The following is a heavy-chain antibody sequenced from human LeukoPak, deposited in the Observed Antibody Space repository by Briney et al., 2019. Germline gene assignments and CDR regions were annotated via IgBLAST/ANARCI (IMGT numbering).Heavy chain of an antibody. Sequence: SETLSLTCTVSGGSISSYYWSWIRQPPGKELEWIGNIYYSGTTSYNPSLKSRVTISRDMSKNQFSLKLSSVTAADTAVYYCASSSGYYYMDVWGKGTTVTVSS. D-gene: IGHD6-25*01. CDR3: ASSSGYYYMDV. CDR2: IYYSGTT. J-gene: IGHJ6*03. V-gene: IGHV4-59*01. CDR1: GGSISSYY.